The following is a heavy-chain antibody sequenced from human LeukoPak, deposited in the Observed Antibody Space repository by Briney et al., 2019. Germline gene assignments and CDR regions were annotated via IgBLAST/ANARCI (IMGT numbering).Heavy chain of an antibody. CDR3: ARDTHCFDY. J-gene: IGHJ4*02. CDR2: INPNSGAT. CDR1: GYTFTDYF. Sequence: EASVKVSCKAYGYTFTDYFMHWVRQAPGQGLEWMGRINPNSGATNYAQKFQGRVTMTRDTSISTAYMELSRLTSDETAIYYCARDTHCFDYGGQGTLATVSS. V-gene: IGHV1-2*06.